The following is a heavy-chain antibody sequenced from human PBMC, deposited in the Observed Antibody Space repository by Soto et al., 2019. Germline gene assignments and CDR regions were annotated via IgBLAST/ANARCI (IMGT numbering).Heavy chain of an antibody. V-gene: IGHV4-61*01. CDR2: IYYSGST. J-gene: IGHJ4*02. CDR3: ARLLPYASSGYVGFDC. D-gene: IGHD3-22*01. Sequence: QVQLQESGPGLVKPSETLSLTCTVSGGSVSSGSYYWSWIRQPPGKGLEWIGYIYYSGSTNYNTSFPSRATRAVGTSSSRSSLKLSSVTAADTALYSCARLLPYASSGYVGFDCWGQGTLVTVSS. CDR1: GGSVSSGSYY.